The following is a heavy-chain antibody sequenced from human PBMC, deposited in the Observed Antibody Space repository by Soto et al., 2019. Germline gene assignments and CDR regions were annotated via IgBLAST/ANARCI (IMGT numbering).Heavy chain of an antibody. V-gene: IGHV6-1*01. J-gene: IGHJ6*03. D-gene: IGHD1-1*01. CDR2: TYYRSKWYS. Sequence: TLSLTCNISGGGVSSNSVAWDWIRQTTSRDLEWLGRTYYRSKWYSNYARSVKSRVTVNPDTFKNQFSLQLNSVTPEDTAVYYCARGSWDDVSGHYYMDVWGKGTTVTVS. CDR1: GGGVSSNSVA. CDR3: ARGSWDDVSGHYYMDV.